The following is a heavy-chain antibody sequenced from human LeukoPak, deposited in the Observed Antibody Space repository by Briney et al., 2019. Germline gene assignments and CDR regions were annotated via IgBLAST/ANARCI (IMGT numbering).Heavy chain of an antibody. CDR3: ARADNYAILTCYYIFDY. CDR2: IIPIFGTA. J-gene: IGHJ4*02. D-gene: IGHD3-9*01. V-gene: IGHV1-69*05. CDR1: GGTFSSYA. Sequence: GSSVKVSCKASGGTFSSYAISWVRQAPGQGLEWMGGIIPIFGTANYAQKFQGRVTITTDESTSTAYMELSSLRSEDTAVYYCARADNYAILTCYYIFDYWGQGTLVTVSS.